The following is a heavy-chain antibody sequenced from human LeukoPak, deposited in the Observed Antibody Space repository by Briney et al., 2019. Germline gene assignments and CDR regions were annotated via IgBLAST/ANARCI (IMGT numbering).Heavy chain of an antibody. CDR2: IYTSGST. CDR1: GGSISSGSYY. V-gene: IGHV4-61*02. CDR3: AGEQRIAARLGN. J-gene: IGHJ4*02. D-gene: IGHD6-6*01. Sequence: PSETLSLTCTVSGGSISSGSYYWSWIRQPAGKGLEWIGRIYTSGSTNYNPALKSRVTISVDTSKNQFSLKLSSVTAADTAVYYCAGEQRIAARLGNWGQGTLVTVSS.